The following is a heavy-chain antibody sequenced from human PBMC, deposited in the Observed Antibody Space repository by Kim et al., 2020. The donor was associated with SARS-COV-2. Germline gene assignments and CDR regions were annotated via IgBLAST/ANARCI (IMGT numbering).Heavy chain of an antibody. CDR3: AREGHEGGYLT. Sequence: YSQKFQGRLTITRDPSASTAYMELNSLGSEDTAVYYCAREGHEGGYLTWGQGTMVTVSS. V-gene: IGHV1-3*01. D-gene: IGHD3-22*01. J-gene: IGHJ3*01.